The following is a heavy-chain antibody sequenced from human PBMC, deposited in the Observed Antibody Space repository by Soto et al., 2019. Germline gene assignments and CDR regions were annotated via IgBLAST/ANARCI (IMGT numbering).Heavy chain of an antibody. CDR1: GGSFSGYY. Sequence: SETLSLTCAVYGGSFSGYYWSWIRQPPGKGLEWIGEINHSGSTNYNPSLKSRVTISVDTSKNQFSLKLSSVTAADTAVYYCASDAGAAAGTYWGQGTQVTVSS. V-gene: IGHV4-34*01. J-gene: IGHJ4*02. CDR2: INHSGST. D-gene: IGHD6-13*01. CDR3: ASDAGAAAGTY.